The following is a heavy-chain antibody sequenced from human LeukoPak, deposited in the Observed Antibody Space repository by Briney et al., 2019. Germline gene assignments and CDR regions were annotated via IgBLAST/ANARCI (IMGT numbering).Heavy chain of an antibody. CDR1: EFTFNTYT. CDR2: ISGSSGII. V-gene: IGHV3-48*01. CDR3: ARGSTYYGSSGQVPFDY. J-gene: IGHJ4*02. Sequence: PGGSLRLSCAASEFTFNTYTMNWVRQAPGKGLEWVSYISGSSGIIDYADSVRGRFTISRDNAKNSLYLQMNSLRAEDTAVYYCARGSTYYGSSGQVPFDYWGQGTLVTVSS. D-gene: IGHD3-22*01.